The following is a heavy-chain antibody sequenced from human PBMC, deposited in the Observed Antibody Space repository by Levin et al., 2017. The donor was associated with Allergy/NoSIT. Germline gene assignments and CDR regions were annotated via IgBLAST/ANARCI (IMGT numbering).Heavy chain of an antibody. CDR3: ARQFEAAAGTLDY. CDR2: ISRSGNPL. J-gene: IGHJ4*02. CDR1: GFTFSDYY. D-gene: IGHD6-13*01. V-gene: IGHV3-11*01. Sequence: NPGESLKISCAGSGFTFSDYYMTWLRQAPGKGLEWVSDISRSGNPLSYAPFVKGRFTISRDNTKKSLYLQMNSLRAEDTAVYYCARQFEAAAGTLDYWGQGTLVTVSS.